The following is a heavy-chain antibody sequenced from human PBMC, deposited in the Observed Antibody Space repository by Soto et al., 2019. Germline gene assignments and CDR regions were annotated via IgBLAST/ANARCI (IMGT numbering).Heavy chain of an antibody. J-gene: IGHJ6*01. Sequence: GGSLRLSCAASGFTVSSNYMSWVRQAPGKGLEWVSVIYSGGSTYYADSVKGRFTISRDNSKNTLYLQMNSMRAEDTAVYYCARELLITMVRGVIMRDYYYGMDVWGQGTTVTASS. CDR2: IYSGGST. D-gene: IGHD3-10*01. CDR3: ARELLITMVRGVIMRDYYYGMDV. CDR1: GFTVSSNY. V-gene: IGHV3-53*01.